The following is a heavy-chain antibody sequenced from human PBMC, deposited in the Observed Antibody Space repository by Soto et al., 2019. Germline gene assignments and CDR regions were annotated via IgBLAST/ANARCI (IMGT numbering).Heavy chain of an antibody. D-gene: IGHD2-15*01. Sequence: QVQLVQSGAEVKKPGSSVKVSCKASGGTFSSYTISWVRQAPGQGLEWMGRIIPILGIANYAKKFQGRVTITADKSTSTAYMELSSLRSEDTAVYYCARVGPPVVNYWYFDLWGGGTLVTVSS. CDR2: IIPILGIA. CDR1: GGTFSSYT. V-gene: IGHV1-69*02. J-gene: IGHJ2*01. CDR3: ARVGPPVVNYWYFDL.